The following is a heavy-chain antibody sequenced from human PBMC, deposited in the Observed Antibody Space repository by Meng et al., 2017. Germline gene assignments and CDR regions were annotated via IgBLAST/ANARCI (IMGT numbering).Heavy chain of an antibody. CDR1: GYNFPDYY. V-gene: IGHV1-2*06. J-gene: IGHJ4*02. CDR2: INPKSGDT. D-gene: IGHD6-25*01. Sequence: QGQLGQAGAEVKKPGALVKVSCKPSGYNFPDYYIHWVRRAPGQGLEWMGRINPKSGDTHYAQKFQARVTMTGDTSISTAYMELSGLRSDDTAMYYCARDEDISAAGKLFGDYWGQGTLVTVSS. CDR3: ARDEDISAAGKLFGDY.